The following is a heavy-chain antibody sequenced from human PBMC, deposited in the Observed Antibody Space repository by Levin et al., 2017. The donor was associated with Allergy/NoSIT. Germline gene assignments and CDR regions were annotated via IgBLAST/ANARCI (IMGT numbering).Heavy chain of an antibody. D-gene: IGHD6-19*01. Sequence: LSLTCAASGFTFSSYAMHWVRQAPGKGLEWVAVISYDGSNKYYADSVKGRFTISRDNSKNTLYLQMNSLRAEDTAVYYCARDCKGAGPGRRTNYYGMDVWGQGTTVTVSS. CDR3: ARDCKGAGPGRRTNYYGMDV. CDR1: GFTFSSYA. V-gene: IGHV3-30*04. J-gene: IGHJ6*02. CDR2: ISYDGSNK.